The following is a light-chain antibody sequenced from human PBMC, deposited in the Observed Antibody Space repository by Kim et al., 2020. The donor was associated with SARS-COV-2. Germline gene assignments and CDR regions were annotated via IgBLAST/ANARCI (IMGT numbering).Light chain of an antibody. V-gene: IGLV2-8*01. Sequence: SALTQPPSASGSPGQSVTISCTGTSSDVGGYNYVSWYQHHPGKAPKLIIYEVTKRPSGVPDRFSGSKSGNTASLTVSGLQADDEADYYCSSYAGRNSGVFGGGTQRTVL. J-gene: IGLJ2*01. CDR3: SSYAGRNSGV. CDR2: EVT. CDR1: SSDVGGYNY.